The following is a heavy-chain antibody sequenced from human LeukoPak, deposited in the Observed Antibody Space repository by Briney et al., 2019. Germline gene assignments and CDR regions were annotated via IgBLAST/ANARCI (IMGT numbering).Heavy chain of an antibody. Sequence: SQTLSLTCAISGDSVSSNSAAWNWIRQSPSRGLEWLGRTYYRSKWYNDYAVSVKSRITINPDTSKNHFSLMLTSVTAADTAFYYCTSGVLENGWSRPAGYWGQGTLVTVSS. CDR1: GDSVSSNSAA. CDR2: TYYRSKWYN. D-gene: IGHD6-19*01. J-gene: IGHJ4*02. V-gene: IGHV6-1*01. CDR3: TSGVLENGWSRPAGY.